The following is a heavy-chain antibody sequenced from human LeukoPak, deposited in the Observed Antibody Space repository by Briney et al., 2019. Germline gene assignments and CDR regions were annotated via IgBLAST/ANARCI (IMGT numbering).Heavy chain of an antibody. CDR2: ISGGADST. D-gene: IGHD3-10*01. J-gene: IGHJ4*02. CDR1: GFTFSNYA. CDR3: ARDRSSGSYSGFDY. Sequence: QPGGSLRLSCAASGFTFSNYAMSWVRQAPGKGLEWVSAISGGADSTYYADSVKGRFTVSRDNSKNTLYLQMNSLRAEDTAVYYCARDRSSGSYSGFDYWGQGTLVTVSS. V-gene: IGHV3-23*01.